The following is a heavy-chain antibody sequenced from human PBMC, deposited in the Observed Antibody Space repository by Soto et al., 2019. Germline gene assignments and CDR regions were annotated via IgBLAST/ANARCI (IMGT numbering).Heavy chain of an antibody. V-gene: IGHV1-18*04. D-gene: IGHD3-16*02. CDR1: GYTFTSYG. CDR3: ARITFGGVIVIHYYGMDV. Sequence: QVPLVQSGAEVKKPGASVKVSCKASGYTFTSYGISWVRQAPGQGLEWMGWISAYNGNTNYAQKLQGRVTMTTDTSTSTAYMELRSLRSDDTAVYYCARITFGGVIVIHYYGMDVWGQGTTVTVSS. J-gene: IGHJ6*02. CDR2: ISAYNGNT.